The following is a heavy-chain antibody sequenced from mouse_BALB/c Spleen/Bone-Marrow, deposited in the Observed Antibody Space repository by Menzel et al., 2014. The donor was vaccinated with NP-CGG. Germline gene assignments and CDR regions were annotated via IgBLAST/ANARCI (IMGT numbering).Heavy chain of an antibody. D-gene: IGHD3-2*01. Sequence: VQLVESGPELVKPGALVKISCKASGYTFTSYDINWVKQRPGRGLEWIGWIYPGDGSSKYNEKFKGKATLTADKSSSTAYMQLSSLTSENSAVYFCACSGDRSGYGFAYWGQGTLVTVSA. CDR2: IYPGDGSS. J-gene: IGHJ3*01. V-gene: IGHV1S56*01. CDR1: GYTFTSYD. CDR3: ACSGDRSGYGFAY.